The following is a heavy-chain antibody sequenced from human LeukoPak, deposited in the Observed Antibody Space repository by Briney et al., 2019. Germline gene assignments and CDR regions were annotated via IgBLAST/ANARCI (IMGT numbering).Heavy chain of an antibody. Sequence: GGSLRLSCAASGFTFSDYYMSWIRQAPGKGLEWVSYISSTGSTIYYADSVKGRFTISRDNAKNSLFLQMNSLRADDTAVYYLARTGGFGDLYYFDYWGQGTLVTVSS. CDR1: GFTFSDYY. D-gene: IGHD3-10*01. J-gene: IGHJ4*02. CDR2: ISSTGSTI. V-gene: IGHV3-11*04. CDR3: ARTGGFGDLYYFDY.